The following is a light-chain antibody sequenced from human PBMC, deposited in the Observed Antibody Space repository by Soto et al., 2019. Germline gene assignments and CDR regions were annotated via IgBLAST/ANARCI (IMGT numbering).Light chain of an antibody. Sequence: DTPMSPSPSSLSASVGDRVTITCQASQDISNYLSCYQQKLGKAPKLLIYDASNLDTGVPSRFSESGSGTDLPLPIRSLQPEDIATYYCQQYSHLSTFGPGTRLDSK. CDR2: DAS. CDR3: QQYSHLST. V-gene: IGKV1-33*01. CDR1: QDISNY. J-gene: IGKJ5*01.